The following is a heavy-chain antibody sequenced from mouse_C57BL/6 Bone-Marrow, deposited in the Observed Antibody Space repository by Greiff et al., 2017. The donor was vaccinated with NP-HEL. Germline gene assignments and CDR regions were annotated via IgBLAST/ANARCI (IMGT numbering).Heavy chain of an antibody. J-gene: IGHJ3*01. CDR1: GYTFTSYW. CDR3: ASGSGYVTY. D-gene: IGHD3-2*02. CDR2: IDPSDSFT. V-gene: IGHV1-50*01. Sequence: VQLQQPGAELVKPGASVKLSCKASGYTFTSYWMQWVKQRPGQGLEWIGEIDPSDSFTNYNPKFKGKATLTVDTSSSTAYMQLSSLTSEDSAVYYCASGSGYVTYWGQGTLVTVSA.